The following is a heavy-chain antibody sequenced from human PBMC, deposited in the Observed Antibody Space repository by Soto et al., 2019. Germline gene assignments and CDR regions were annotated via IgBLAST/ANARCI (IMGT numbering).Heavy chain of an antibody. D-gene: IGHD6-13*01. V-gene: IGHV3-11*01. CDR3: ARDAGTGYYYYYMDV. J-gene: IGHJ6*03. CDR1: GFTFSDYY. CDR2: ISSSGSTI. Sequence: PGGSLRLSCAASGFTFSDYYMSWIRQAPGKGLEWVSYISSSGSTIYYADSVKGRFTISRDNAKNSLYLQMNSLRAEDTAVYYCARDAGTGYYYYYMDVWGKGTTVTVSS.